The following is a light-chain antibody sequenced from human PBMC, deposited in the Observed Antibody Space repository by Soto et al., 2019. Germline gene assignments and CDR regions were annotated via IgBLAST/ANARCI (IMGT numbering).Light chain of an antibody. V-gene: IGKV3-20*01. CDR3: QQFSSYPLT. Sequence: EIVLTPSPGTLSLSPGERATLSCRARESVYSTHLGWCQQKRGQAPRLLICDASSRATGIPDRFSGGGSGTDFTLTISRLEPEDFAVYYCQQFSSYPLTFGGGTKVDIK. CDR1: ESVYSTH. CDR2: DAS. J-gene: IGKJ4*01.